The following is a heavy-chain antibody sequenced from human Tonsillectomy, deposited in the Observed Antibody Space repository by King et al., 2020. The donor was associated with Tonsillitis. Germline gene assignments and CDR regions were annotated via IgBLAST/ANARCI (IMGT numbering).Heavy chain of an antibody. J-gene: IGHJ4*02. CDR2: IYYSGST. CDR3: ARAPDY. Sequence: VQLQESGPGLVKPSETLSLTCTVSGVSISSYYWTWIRQPPGKGLELIGFIYYSGSTNYNPSLKSRVTISLDTSKNQFSLKLSSVTAADTAVYYCARAPDYWGQGILVTVSS. V-gene: IGHV4-59*01. CDR1: GVSISSYY.